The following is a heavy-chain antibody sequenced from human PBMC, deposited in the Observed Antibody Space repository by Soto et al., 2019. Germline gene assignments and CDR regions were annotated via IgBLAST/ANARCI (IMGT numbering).Heavy chain of an antibody. D-gene: IGHD1-26*01. CDR2: INGGNGNT. CDR1: GYSFRNYD. Sequence: GAAVKVSCKASGYSFRNYDILWVRQAPGQSLEWMGWINGGNGNTKYSEKFQDRVTFTRDTSARTAYMELSSLRSEDTAIYYCARSGGSYTLDHWGQGTLVTVSS. CDR3: ARSGGSYTLDH. J-gene: IGHJ4*02. V-gene: IGHV1-3*01.